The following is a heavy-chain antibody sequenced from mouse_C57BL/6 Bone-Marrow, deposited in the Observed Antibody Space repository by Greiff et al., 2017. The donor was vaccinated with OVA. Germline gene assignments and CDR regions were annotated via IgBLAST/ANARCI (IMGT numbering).Heavy chain of an antibody. CDR3: ARRGPYYSNYGAMDY. V-gene: IGHV1-52*01. Sequence: VQLQQPGAELVRPGSSVKLSCKASGYTFTSYWMHWVKQRPIQGLEWIGNIDPSDSETHYNQKFKDKATLTVDKSSSTAYMQLSSLTSEDSAVYYCARRGPYYSNYGAMDYWGQGTSVTVSS. CDR1: GYTFTSYW. CDR2: IDPSDSET. J-gene: IGHJ4*01. D-gene: IGHD2-5*01.